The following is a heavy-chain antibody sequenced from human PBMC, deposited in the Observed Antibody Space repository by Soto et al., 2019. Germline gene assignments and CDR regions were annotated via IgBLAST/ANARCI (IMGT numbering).Heavy chain of an antibody. CDR3: ARMGQYYGILTGYWSGYYFDY. Sequence: GSGPTLVNPTQTLTLTCTFSGFSLSTSGMCVSWIRQPPGKALEWLARIDWDDDKYYSTSLKTRLTISKDTSKNQVVLTMTNMDPVETATYYCARMGQYYGILTGYWSGYYFDYWGQGTLVTVSS. D-gene: IGHD3-9*01. V-gene: IGHV2-70*11. CDR2: IDWDDDK. J-gene: IGHJ4*02. CDR1: GFSLSTSGMC.